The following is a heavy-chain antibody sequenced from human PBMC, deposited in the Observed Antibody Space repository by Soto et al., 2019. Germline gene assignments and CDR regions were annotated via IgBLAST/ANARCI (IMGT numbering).Heavy chain of an antibody. CDR3: ARDYSPFCGGDCANGY. V-gene: IGHV1-18*01. J-gene: IGHJ4*02. CDR2: ISSYNGNT. Sequence: APGQGFEWMGWISSYNGNTKYAQKLQGRVSVTTDTSTSTAYMELRSLRSDDTAVYYCARDYSPFCGGDCANGYWGQGTLVTVSS. D-gene: IGHD2-21*02.